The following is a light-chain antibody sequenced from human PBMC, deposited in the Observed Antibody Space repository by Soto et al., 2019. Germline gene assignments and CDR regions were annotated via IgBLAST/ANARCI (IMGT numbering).Light chain of an antibody. Sequence: EIVMTQSPATLSVSPGERATLSCRASQSVRNNYLAWYQQKPGQAPRXLIYGASIRATGIPERFSGSWSGTVFTLTISRLEPEYFALYYCQQYGSSGTFGQGTQVDIK. CDR3: QQYGSSGT. CDR2: GAS. CDR1: QSVRNNY. J-gene: IGKJ1*01. V-gene: IGKV3-20*01.